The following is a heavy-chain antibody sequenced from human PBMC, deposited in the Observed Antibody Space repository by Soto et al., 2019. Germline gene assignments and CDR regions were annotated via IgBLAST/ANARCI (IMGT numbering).Heavy chain of an antibody. J-gene: IGHJ4*02. CDR2: IRNQTYSGAT. Sequence: GGSLRLSCAASGFTFSSYWMSWVRQAPGKGLEWVGLIRNQTYSGATEYAASMKGRFTISRDDSKNSAYLQMNSLKTEDAAVYYCTRAESPNIAYFFDYWGQGTLVTVSS. CDR1: GFTFSSYW. CDR3: TRAESPNIAYFFDY. V-gene: IGHV3-49*04.